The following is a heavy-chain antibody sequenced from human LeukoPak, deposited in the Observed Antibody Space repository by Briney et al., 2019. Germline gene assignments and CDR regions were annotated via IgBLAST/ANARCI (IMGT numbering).Heavy chain of an antibody. CDR1: GGSISSYY. V-gene: IGHV4-59*01. Sequence: SETLSLTCTVSGGSISSYYWSWIRQPPGKGLEWIGYIYYSGSTNYNPFLKSRVTISVDTSKNQFSLKLSSVTAADTAVYYCARGAVGGWVPPYYYYYGMDVWGQGTTVTVSS. CDR2: IYYSGST. CDR3: ARGAVGGWVPPYYYYYGMDV. D-gene: IGHD3-10*01. J-gene: IGHJ6*02.